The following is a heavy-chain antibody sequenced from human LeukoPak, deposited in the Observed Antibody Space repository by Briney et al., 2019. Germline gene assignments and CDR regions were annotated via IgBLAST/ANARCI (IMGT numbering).Heavy chain of an antibody. Sequence: VKVSCKVSGYTLTELSMHWVRQAPGKGLEWMGGFDPEDGETIYAQKFQGRVTMTEDTSTDTAYMELSSLRSEDTAVYYCATDRYYDFWSGYTTFDYWGQGTLVTVSS. CDR1: GYTLTELS. CDR2: FDPEDGET. J-gene: IGHJ4*02. D-gene: IGHD3-3*01. V-gene: IGHV1-24*01. CDR3: ATDRYYDFWSGYTTFDY.